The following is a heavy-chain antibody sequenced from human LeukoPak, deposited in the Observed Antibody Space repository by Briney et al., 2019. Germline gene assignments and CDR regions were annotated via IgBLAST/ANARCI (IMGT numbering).Heavy chain of an antibody. CDR3: AKDIGDGSYPPREDNYYFDY. J-gene: IGHJ4*02. V-gene: IGHV3-74*01. CDR2: INSDGSST. D-gene: IGHD1-26*01. Sequence: GGSLRLSCAASGFTFSSYWMHWVRQAPGKGLVWVSRINSDGSSTSYADSVKGRFTISRDNAKNSLYLQMNSLRAEDTALYYCAKDIGDGSYPPREDNYYFDYWGQGTLVTVSS. CDR1: GFTFSSYW.